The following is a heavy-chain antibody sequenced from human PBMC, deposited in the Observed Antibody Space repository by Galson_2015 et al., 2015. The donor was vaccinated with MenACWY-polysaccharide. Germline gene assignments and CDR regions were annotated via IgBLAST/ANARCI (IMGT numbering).Heavy chain of an antibody. Sequence: SLRLSCAASGFNFRGNGMHWLRQAPGKGLEWVALIRNDEVSKHYIDAVKGRFAISRDNSKNTVYLEMNSLRPKDTAVYYCARNPSRLDIAAASHWGQGALVTVSS. V-gene: IGHV3-30*02. CDR2: IRNDEVSK. CDR1: GFNFRGNG. J-gene: IGHJ4*02. D-gene: IGHD6-13*01. CDR3: ARNPSRLDIAAASH.